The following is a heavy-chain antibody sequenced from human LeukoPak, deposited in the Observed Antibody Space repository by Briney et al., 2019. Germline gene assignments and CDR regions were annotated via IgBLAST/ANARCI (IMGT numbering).Heavy chain of an antibody. D-gene: IGHD5-24*01. CDR2: IIPIFGTA. V-gene: IGHV1-69*13. CDR3: ARAGVEMATISDFGY. Sequence: GASVKVSCKASGGTFSSYAISWVRQAPGQGLEWMGGIIPIFGTANYAQKFQGRVTITADESTSTAYMELSSLRSEDTAVYYCARAGVEMATISDFGYWGQGTLVTVSS. J-gene: IGHJ4*02. CDR1: GGTFSSYA.